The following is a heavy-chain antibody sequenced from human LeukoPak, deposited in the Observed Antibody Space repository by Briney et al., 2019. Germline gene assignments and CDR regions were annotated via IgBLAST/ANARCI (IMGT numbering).Heavy chain of an antibody. CDR1: GGSISSGGYY. J-gene: IGHJ4*02. CDR3: AREYYGDYGSSAIDY. D-gene: IGHD4-17*01. Sequence: SETLSLTCTVSGGSISSGGYYWSWIRQHPGKGLEWIGYIYYSGSTYYNPSLKSRVTISVDTSKNQFSLKLSSVTAADTAVYYCAREYYGDYGSSAIDYWGQGTLVTVSS. CDR2: IYYSGST. V-gene: IGHV4-31*03.